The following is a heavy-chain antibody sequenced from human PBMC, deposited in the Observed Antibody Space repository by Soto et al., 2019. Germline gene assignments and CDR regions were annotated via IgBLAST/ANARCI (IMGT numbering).Heavy chain of an antibody. D-gene: IGHD3-10*01. Sequence: GASVKVSCKASGYTFTGYYMHWVRQAPGQGLEWMGWINPNSGGTNYAQKFQGRVTMTRDTSISTAYMELSRLRSDDTAVYYCARVPYYGSGTVFDYWGQGTLVTVSS. J-gene: IGHJ4*02. V-gene: IGHV1-2*02. CDR2: INPNSGGT. CDR1: GYTFTGYY. CDR3: ARVPYYGSGTVFDY.